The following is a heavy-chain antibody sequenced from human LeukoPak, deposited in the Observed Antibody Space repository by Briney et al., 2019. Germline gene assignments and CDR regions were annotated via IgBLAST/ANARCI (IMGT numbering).Heavy chain of an antibody. V-gene: IGHV4-59*01. CDR2: IYYSGST. Sequence: PSETLSLTCAVSGGSISSYYWSWIRQPPGKGLEWIGYIYYSGSTNYNPSLKSRVTISVDTSKNQFSLKLSSVTAADTAVYYCAREVQLERRIWFDPWGQGTLVTVSS. CDR3: AREVQLERRIWFDP. D-gene: IGHD1-1*01. J-gene: IGHJ5*02. CDR1: GGSISSYY.